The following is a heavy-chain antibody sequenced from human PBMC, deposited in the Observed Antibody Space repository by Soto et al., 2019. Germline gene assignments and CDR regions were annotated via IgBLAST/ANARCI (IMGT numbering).Heavy chain of an antibody. CDR3: ARGDRGAFDL. Sequence: EVQLVESGGGLVEPGESLRLSCAASGFTYDYYWMHWVRQAPGKGLVWVSRIHSDGTSTTYADSVKGRFTISRDNVKNTLYRQMNSRRVEDRAVYYCARGDRGAFDLWGQGTVVTVSS. D-gene: IGHD1-26*01. V-gene: IGHV3-74*01. CDR2: IHSDGTST. J-gene: IGHJ3*01. CDR1: GFTYDYYW.